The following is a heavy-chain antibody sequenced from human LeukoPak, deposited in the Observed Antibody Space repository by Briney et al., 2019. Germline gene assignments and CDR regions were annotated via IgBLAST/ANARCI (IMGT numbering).Heavy chain of an antibody. D-gene: IGHD1-26*01. Sequence: PGGSLRLSCAASGFTFSSYAMSWVRQAPGKGLEWVSAISGSGGSTYYADSVKGRFTIPRDNSKNTLYLQMNSLRAEDTAVYYCAKDLWELLCLDYWGQGTLVTVSS. J-gene: IGHJ4*02. CDR3: AKDLWELLCLDY. CDR2: ISGSGGST. CDR1: GFTFSSYA. V-gene: IGHV3-23*01.